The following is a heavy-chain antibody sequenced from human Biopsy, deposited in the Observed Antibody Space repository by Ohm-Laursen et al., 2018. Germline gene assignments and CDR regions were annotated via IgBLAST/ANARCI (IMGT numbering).Heavy chain of an antibody. CDR1: GGPSSNYA. Sequence: ASVKVSCKVSGGPSSNYAFNWVRQAPGQGLEWLGGNIPILGTGNYAQKFQDRVTVAADTSTSTATMELRSLRPDDTAVYYCALQSVAQMKNFDYWGQGTLVTVSS. D-gene: IGHD6-19*01. CDR3: ALQSVAQMKNFDY. J-gene: IGHJ4*02. V-gene: IGHV1-69*06. CDR2: NIPILGTG.